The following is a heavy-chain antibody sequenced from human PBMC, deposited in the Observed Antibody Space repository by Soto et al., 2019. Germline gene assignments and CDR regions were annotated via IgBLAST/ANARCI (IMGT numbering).Heavy chain of an antibody. CDR2: FYYIGGP. D-gene: IGHD5-12*01. V-gene: IGHV4-39*01. CDR1: GGSISITRYY. Sequence: SETMSLTCTVSGGSISITRYYWGWIRQPPGKGLEWLGTFYYIGGPYYNPSLKGRLTISADTSNNQFSLKLSSVTAADTAMYYCARSPGGYDYYFDYWGEGALVTGSS. J-gene: IGHJ4*02. CDR3: ARSPGGYDYYFDY.